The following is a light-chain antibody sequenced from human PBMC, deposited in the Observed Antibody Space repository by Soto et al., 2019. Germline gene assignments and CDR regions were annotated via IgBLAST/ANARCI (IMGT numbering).Light chain of an antibody. V-gene: IGKV3D-20*02. J-gene: IGKJ4*01. CDR3: QQRTNWPLT. CDR1: QRVISDY. Sequence: IVLTQSPGTLSLSPGERASLSCRASQRVISDYLAWYQQKPGQAPRLLIYGASNRTTGIPDRFSGSGSGTDFTLTISSLETEDFAVYYCQQRTNWPLTFGGGTKVEI. CDR2: GAS.